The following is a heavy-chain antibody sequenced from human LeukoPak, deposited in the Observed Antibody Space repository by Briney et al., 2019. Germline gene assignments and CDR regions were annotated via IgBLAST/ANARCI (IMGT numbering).Heavy chain of an antibody. D-gene: IGHD3-10*01. Sequence: ASVKVSCKASGYTFTGYYMHWVRQAPGQGLERMGRINPNSGGTNYAQKFQGRVTMTRDTSISTAYMELSRLRSDDTAVYYCARGNYYGSADFDYWGQGTLVTVSS. CDR1: GYTFTGYY. J-gene: IGHJ4*02. V-gene: IGHV1-2*06. CDR2: INPNSGGT. CDR3: ARGNYYGSADFDY.